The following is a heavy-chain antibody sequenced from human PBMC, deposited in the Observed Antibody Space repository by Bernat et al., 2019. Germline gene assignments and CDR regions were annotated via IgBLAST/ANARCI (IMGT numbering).Heavy chain of an antibody. J-gene: IGHJ6*03. Sequence: VQLVESGGGLVKPGGSLRLSYAASRFTFSSYTMNWVRQAPGQGLEWVSSISGSSAYIYYADSVKGRFTISRDNAKNSLYLQMNSLRAEDTAAYYCATGTYYYYYIDVWGKGTTVTVSS. V-gene: IGHV3-21*01. CDR1: RFTFSSYT. CDR3: ATGTYYYYYIDV. CDR2: ISGSSAYI.